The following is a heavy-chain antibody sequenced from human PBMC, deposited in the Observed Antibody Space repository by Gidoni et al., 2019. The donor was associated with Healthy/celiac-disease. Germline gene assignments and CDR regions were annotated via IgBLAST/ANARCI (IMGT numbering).Heavy chain of an antibody. J-gene: IGHJ4*02. CDR3: ANQGGGIAADFDY. CDR1: GFTFSSYG. CDR2: ISYDGSNK. D-gene: IGHD6-13*01. Sequence: QVQLVESGGGVVQPGRSLRLSCAASGFTFSSYGMHWVRQAPGKGLEWVAVISYDGSNKYYADSVKGRFTISRDNSKNTLYLQMNSLRAEDTAVYYCANQGGGIAADFDYWGQGTLVTVSS. V-gene: IGHV3-30*18.